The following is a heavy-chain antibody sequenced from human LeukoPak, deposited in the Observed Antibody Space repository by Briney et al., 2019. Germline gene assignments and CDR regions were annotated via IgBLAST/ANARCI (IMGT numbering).Heavy chain of an antibody. CDR2: IYYSGST. CDR1: GGSFSGYY. D-gene: IGHD3-22*01. Sequence: SETLSLTCAVYGGSFSGYYWSWIRQPPGKGLEWIGTIYYSGSTYYNPSLKSRVTISVDTSKNQFSLKVRSVTAADTAVYYCARERDFYDSSGSPSYWGQGTLVIVSS. CDR3: ARERDFYDSSGSPSY. J-gene: IGHJ4*02. V-gene: IGHV4-34*01.